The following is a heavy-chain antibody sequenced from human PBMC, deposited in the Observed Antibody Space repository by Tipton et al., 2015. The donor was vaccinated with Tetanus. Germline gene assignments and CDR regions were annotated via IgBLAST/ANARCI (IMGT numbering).Heavy chain of an antibody. D-gene: IGHD3-3*01. CDR3: ARIRFLRYFDY. CDR2: IYYSGST. V-gene: IGHV4-39*01. CDR1: GGSISSSSYY. J-gene: IGHJ4*02. Sequence: TLSLTCTVSGGSISSSSYYWGWIRQPPGKGLEWIGSIYYSGSTYYNPSLKSRVTISVDTSKNQFSLKLSPVTAADTAVYYCARIRFLRYFDYWGQGTLVTVSS.